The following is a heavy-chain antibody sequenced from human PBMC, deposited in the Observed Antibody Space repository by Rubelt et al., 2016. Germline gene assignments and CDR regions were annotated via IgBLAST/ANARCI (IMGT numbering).Heavy chain of an antibody. CDR1: GGSISSGGYY. J-gene: IGHJ2*01. CDR2: INHGGST. CDR3: ARLLRSYGYFDL. Sequence: QVRPQQWGAGLLKPSETLSLTCTVSGGSISSGGYYWSWIRQPPGKGLEWIGEINHGGSTNYNPSLKSRVTISVDTSKNQCSLKPGSVTTEDTAMHYCARLLRSYGYFDLLGRGTLVTVSS. V-gene: IGHV4-34*02.